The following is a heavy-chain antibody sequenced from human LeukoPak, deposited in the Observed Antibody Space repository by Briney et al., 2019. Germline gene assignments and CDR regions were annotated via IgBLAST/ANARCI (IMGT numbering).Heavy chain of an antibody. CDR3: ARGRKFWSPFYMY. Sequence: PSETLSLTCAVYGGSFSNYYWSWIRQAPGKGLEWIGEIDHTGSTNYNPSLRSRATISIDTSKTQFSLKLTSVSAADTAVYYCARGRKFWSPFYMYWGQGTLVTVSS. J-gene: IGHJ4*02. CDR1: GGSFSNYY. CDR2: IDHTGST. V-gene: IGHV4-34*01. D-gene: IGHD3-3*01.